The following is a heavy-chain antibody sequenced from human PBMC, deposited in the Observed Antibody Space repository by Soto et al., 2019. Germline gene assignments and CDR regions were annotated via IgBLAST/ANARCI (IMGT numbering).Heavy chain of an antibody. J-gene: IGHJ4*02. CDR2: INHSGST. CDR3: ASGGDGSGSYDY. V-gene: IGHV4-34*01. Sequence: SETLSLTCAVYGGSFSGYYWSWIRQPPGKGLEWIGEINHSGSTNYNPSLKSRVTISVDTSKNQFSLKLSSVTAADTAVYYCASGGDGSGSYDYWGQGTLVTVSS. D-gene: IGHD3-10*01. CDR1: GGSFSGYY.